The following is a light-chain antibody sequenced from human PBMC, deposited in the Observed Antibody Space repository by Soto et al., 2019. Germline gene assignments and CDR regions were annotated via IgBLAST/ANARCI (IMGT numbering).Light chain of an antibody. Sequence: QSVLTQPASVSGSPGQSITICCTGTSSDVGSYNLVSWYQQHPGKAPKLMIYEVSKRPSGVSNRFSGSKSGNTASLTISGLQAEDEADYYCCSYAGSSTPLIFGTGTKVTVL. CDR2: EVS. V-gene: IGLV2-23*02. CDR3: CSYAGSSTPLI. J-gene: IGLJ1*01. CDR1: SSDVGSYNL.